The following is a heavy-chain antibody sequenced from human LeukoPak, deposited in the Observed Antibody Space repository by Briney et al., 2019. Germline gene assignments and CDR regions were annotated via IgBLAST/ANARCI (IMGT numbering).Heavy chain of an antibody. D-gene: IGHD5-18*01. CDR1: GFTVSSNY. CDR3: AKDISQGYTYGSIEQDY. J-gene: IGHJ4*02. Sequence: RPGGSLRLSCAASGFTVSSNYMSWVRQAPGKGLEWVSVIYSGGSTYYADSVKGRFTISRHNSKNTLYLQMNSLRAADTALYFCAKDISQGYTYGSIEQDYWGQGTLVTVSS. V-gene: IGHV3-53*01. CDR2: IYSGGST.